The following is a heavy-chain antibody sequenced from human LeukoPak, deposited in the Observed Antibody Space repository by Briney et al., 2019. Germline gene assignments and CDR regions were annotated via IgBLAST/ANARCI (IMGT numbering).Heavy chain of an antibody. Sequence: PSETLSLTCTVSGGSISSGGYYWSWTRQHPGKGLEWIGYIYYRGSTYYNPSLKSRVTISVDTSKNQFSLKLSSVTAADTAVYYCARAVRGVIINWFDPWGQGTLVTVSS. J-gene: IGHJ5*02. CDR2: IYYRGST. D-gene: IGHD3-10*01. V-gene: IGHV4-31*03. CDR1: GGSISSGGYY. CDR3: ARAVRGVIINWFDP.